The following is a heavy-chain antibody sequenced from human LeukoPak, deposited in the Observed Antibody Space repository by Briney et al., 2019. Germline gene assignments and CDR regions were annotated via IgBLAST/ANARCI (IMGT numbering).Heavy chain of an antibody. Sequence: QAGGSLRLSCAASGFTFSSYAMHWVRQAPGKGLEWVAVISYDGSNKYYADSVKGRFTISRDNSKNTLYLQMNSLRAEDTAVYYCARDPTSGSYYDYYYYYMDVWGKGTTVTVSS. D-gene: IGHD1-26*01. CDR1: GFTFSSYA. V-gene: IGHV3-30-3*01. J-gene: IGHJ6*03. CDR3: ARDPTSGSYYDYYYYYMDV. CDR2: ISYDGSNK.